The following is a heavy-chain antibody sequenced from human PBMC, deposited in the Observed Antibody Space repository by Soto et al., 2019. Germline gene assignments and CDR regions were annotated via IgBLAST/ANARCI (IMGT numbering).Heavy chain of an antibody. J-gene: IGHJ2*01. CDR2: IIPILGIA. Sequence: QVQLVQSGAEVKKPGSSVKVSCKASGGTFSSYTISWVRQAPGQGLEWMGRIIPILGIANYAQKFQGRVTITADKSTSTAYMELSSLRSEDTAVYYCARQLNVWGYWYFDLWGRGTLVTVSS. CDR3: ARQLNVWGYWYFDL. CDR1: GGTFSSYT. D-gene: IGHD3-16*01. V-gene: IGHV1-69*02.